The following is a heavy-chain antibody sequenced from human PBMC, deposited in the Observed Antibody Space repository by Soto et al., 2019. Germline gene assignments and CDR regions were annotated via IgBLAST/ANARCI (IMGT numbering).Heavy chain of an antibody. CDR1: GFALSSYG. Sequence: QVQLVESGGGVVQPGTSLRVSCGASGFALSSYGMHWVRQAPGKGLEWVAVISDDGSNKYYADFVKGRFTISRDNSKNTLSLQMNSLRAEDTALYSCARGGEYQLLYRDDFYGMDVLGQGTTVTVSS. CDR2: ISDDGSNK. CDR3: ARGGEYQLLYRDDFYGMDV. J-gene: IGHJ6*02. D-gene: IGHD2-2*02. V-gene: IGHV3-30*03.